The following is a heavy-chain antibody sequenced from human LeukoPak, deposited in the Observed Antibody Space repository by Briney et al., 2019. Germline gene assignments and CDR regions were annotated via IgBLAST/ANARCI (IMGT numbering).Heavy chain of an antibody. D-gene: IGHD6-13*01. J-gene: IGHJ4*02. Sequence: SETLSLTCTVSGGSIISSHYYWGWIRQPPGKGLEWIGYFYYSGSTNYNPSLKSRVTISVDTSKNQFSLKLTSLTAADTAVYYCARESAAGPFDYWGQGTLVTVSS. CDR3: ARESAAGPFDY. V-gene: IGHV4-61*01. CDR1: GGSIISSHYY. CDR2: FYYSGST.